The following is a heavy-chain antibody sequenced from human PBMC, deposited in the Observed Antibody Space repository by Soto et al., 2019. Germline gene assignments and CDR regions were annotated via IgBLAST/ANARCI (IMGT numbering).Heavy chain of an antibody. CDR2: ISSSSSYI. D-gene: IGHD3-16*01. J-gene: IGHJ4*02. Sequence: EVQLVESGGGLVQPGRSLRLSCIASGFTFDDHAMHWVRQAPGKGLEWVSGISSSSSYIYYADSVKGRFTISRDNVKKSLYLQMNSLRAEDTAVYYCARWGFDYWGQGTLVTVSS. CDR1: GFTFDDHA. CDR3: ARWGFDY. V-gene: IGHV3-9*01.